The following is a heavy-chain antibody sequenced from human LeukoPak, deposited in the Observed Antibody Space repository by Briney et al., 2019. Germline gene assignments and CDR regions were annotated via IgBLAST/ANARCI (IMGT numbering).Heavy chain of an antibody. D-gene: IGHD3-22*01. V-gene: IGHV3-21*01. CDR3: ARDGLTYYYDSSGHDDAFDI. J-gene: IGHJ3*02. CDR2: ISSSSSYI. CDR1: GFTFSSYA. Sequence: GRSLRLSCAASGFTFSSYAMHWVRQAPGKGLEWVSSISSSSSYIYYADSVKGRFTISRDNAKNSLYLQMNSLRAEDTAVYYCARDGLTYYYDSSGHDDAFDIWGQGTMVTVSS.